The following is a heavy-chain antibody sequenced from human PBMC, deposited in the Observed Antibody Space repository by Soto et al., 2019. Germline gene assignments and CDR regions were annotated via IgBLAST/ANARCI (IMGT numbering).Heavy chain of an antibody. D-gene: IGHD2-2*01. CDR3: ARGVPAAMPQHPDDAFDI. V-gene: IGHV3-48*01. CDR2: ISSSSSTM. Sequence: GGSLRLSCAASGFTFSSYSMNWVRQAPGKGLEWVSYISSSSSTMYYADSVKGRFTISRDNAKNSLYLQMNSLRAEDTAVYYCARGVPAAMPQHPDDAFDIWGQGTMVTVSS. J-gene: IGHJ3*02. CDR1: GFTFSSYS.